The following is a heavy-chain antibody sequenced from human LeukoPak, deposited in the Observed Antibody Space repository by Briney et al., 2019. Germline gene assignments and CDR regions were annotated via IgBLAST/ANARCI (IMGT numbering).Heavy chain of an antibody. CDR3: ARDKAVAEIAEFDY. D-gene: IGHD6-19*01. J-gene: IGHJ4*02. CDR2: ISAYNGNT. Sequence: ASVKVSCKASGYTFTSYGISWVRQAPGQGLEGMGWISAYNGNTNYAQKLQGRVTMTTDTSTSTAYMELRSLRSDDTAVYYCARDKAVAEIAEFDYWGQGTLVTVSS. CDR1: GYTFTSYG. V-gene: IGHV1-18*01.